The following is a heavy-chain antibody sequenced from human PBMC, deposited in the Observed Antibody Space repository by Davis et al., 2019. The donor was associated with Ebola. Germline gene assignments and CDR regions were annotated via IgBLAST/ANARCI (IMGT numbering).Heavy chain of an antibody. CDR1: GFIVSSNY. V-gene: IGHV3-66*01. J-gene: IGHJ4*02. CDR2: TYSGDWT. Sequence: GEPLKISCAASGFIVSSNYMSWVRQAPGKGLEWVSITYSGDWTIYADSVKGRFTVSRDNAKNTLYLQMNSLRPEDTAVYYCARDIAVAGTIGFDYWGQGTLVTVSS. CDR3: ARDIAVAGTIGFDY. D-gene: IGHD6-19*01.